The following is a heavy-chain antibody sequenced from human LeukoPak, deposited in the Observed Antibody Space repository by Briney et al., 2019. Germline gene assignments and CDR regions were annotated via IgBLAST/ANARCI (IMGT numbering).Heavy chain of an antibody. Sequence: SETLSLTCTVSGGSISSGSYYWSWIRQPAGKGLEWIGRIYTSGSTNYNPSLKSRVTISVDTSKNQFSLKLSSVTAADTAVYYCARVAKNYYDSKAPSPFFDYWGQGTLVTVSS. CDR2: IYTSGST. D-gene: IGHD3-22*01. CDR3: ARVAKNYYDSKAPSPFFDY. V-gene: IGHV4-61*02. CDR1: GGSISSGSYY. J-gene: IGHJ4*02.